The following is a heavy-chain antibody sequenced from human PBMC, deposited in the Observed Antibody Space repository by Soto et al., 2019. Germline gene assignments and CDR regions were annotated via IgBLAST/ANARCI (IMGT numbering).Heavy chain of an antibody. D-gene: IGHD3-22*01. CDR2: INADNGNT. CDR3: ATDPHYYDTTGYCLDN. Sequence: QVQLVQSGPEVKKPGASVKVSCKASGYTFTTYAIHWVRQAPGQRPEWMGWINADNGNTRYSQKFQGRVTITRDTSASTAYMELSSLRSDDTAVYYCATDPHYYDTTGYCLDNWGQGTLVTVSS. CDR1: GYTFTTYA. V-gene: IGHV1-3*01. J-gene: IGHJ4*02.